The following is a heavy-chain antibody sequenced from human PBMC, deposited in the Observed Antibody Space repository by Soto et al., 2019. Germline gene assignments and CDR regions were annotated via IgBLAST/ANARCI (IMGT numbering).Heavy chain of an antibody. CDR3: AKEGATTYYDIMTGYYTLGRGDATDI. D-gene: IGHD3-9*01. CDR1: GFTFSSYA. J-gene: IGHJ3*02. V-gene: IGHV3-23*01. Sequence: EVQLLESGGGLVQPGGSLRLSCAASGFTFSSYAMSWVRQAPGQGLEWVSAISGSGGSTYYADSVKGRFTISRDNSKNTRYLQRNSLRAEDTAVYYGAKEGATTYYDIMTGYYTLGRGDATDIWGQGTMVPVSS. CDR2: ISGSGGST.